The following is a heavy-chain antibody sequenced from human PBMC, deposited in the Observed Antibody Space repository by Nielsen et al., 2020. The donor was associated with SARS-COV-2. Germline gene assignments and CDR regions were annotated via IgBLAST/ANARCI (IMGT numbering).Heavy chain of an antibody. CDR3: ARRERPGGAFDI. CDR2: IYPGDSDT. V-gene: IGHV5-51*01. CDR1: GYSFPSYW. D-gene: IGHD1-1*01. Sequence: QVSCKGSGYSFPSYWIGRVRQMPGKGLEWMGIIYPGDSDTRYSPSFQGQVTISADKSISTAYLQWSSLKASDTAMYYCARRERPGGAFDIWGQGTMVTVSS. J-gene: IGHJ3*02.